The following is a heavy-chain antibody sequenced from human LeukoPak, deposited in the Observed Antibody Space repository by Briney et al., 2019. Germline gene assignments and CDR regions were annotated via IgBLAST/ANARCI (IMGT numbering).Heavy chain of an antibody. D-gene: IGHD2-2*01. V-gene: IGHV1-18*01. J-gene: IGHJ3*02. CDR3: ARAAAESVVVPAWSLDI. CDR2: ISAYNGNT. CDR1: GYTFTSYG. Sequence: GASVKVSCKASGYTFTSYGISWVRQAPGQGLEWMGWISAYNGNTNYAQKLQGRVTMTTDTSTSTAYMELRSLRSEDTAVYYCARAAAESVVVPAWSLDIWGQGTMVTVSS.